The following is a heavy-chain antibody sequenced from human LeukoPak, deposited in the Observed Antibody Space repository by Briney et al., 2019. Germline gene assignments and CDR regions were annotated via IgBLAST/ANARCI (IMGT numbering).Heavy chain of an antibody. V-gene: IGHV3-48*03. D-gene: IGHD2-15*01. Sequence: SGGSLRPSGQAPGSRFDTYEMTWARRAPGRGLRGVSYISQSGDAKYYADSVKGRFTISRDNARNSLYLQMNSLRAEDTAIYYCTTQDLVVVPAASHYFDYWGQGILIIVSA. CDR2: ISQSGDAK. CDR1: GSRFDTYE. J-gene: IGHJ4*02. CDR3: TTQDLVVVPAASHYFDY.